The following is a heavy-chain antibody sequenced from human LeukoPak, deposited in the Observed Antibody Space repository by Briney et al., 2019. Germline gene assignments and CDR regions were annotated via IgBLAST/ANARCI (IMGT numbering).Heavy chain of an antibody. V-gene: IGHV3-30*03. J-gene: IGHJ4*02. CDR3: ARANTSYGDYMGEFDY. Sequence: GGSLRLSCAASGFTFSSYGMHWVRQAPGKGLEWVAVISNDGSNKHYGDSVKGRFTISRDNSKNTLYLQMNSLRAEDTAVYYCARANTSYGDYMGEFDYWGQGTLVTVSS. D-gene: IGHD4-17*01. CDR2: ISNDGSNK. CDR1: GFTFSSYG.